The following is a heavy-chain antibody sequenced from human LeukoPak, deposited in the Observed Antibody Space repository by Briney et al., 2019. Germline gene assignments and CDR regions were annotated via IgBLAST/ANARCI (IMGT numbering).Heavy chain of an antibody. Sequence: SETLSLTYTVSGGSISSYYWSWIRQPPGEGLEWIGYIYYSGSTNYNPSLKSRVTISVDTSKNQFSLKLSSVTAADTAVYYCATHLNRKAFDIWGQGTMVTVSS. D-gene: IGHD3-16*02. CDR2: IYYSGST. V-gene: IGHV4-59*08. J-gene: IGHJ3*02. CDR1: GGSISSYY. CDR3: ATHLNRKAFDI.